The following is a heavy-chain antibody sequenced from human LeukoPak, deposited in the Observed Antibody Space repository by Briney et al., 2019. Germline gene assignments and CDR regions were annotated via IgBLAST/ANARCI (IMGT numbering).Heavy chain of an antibody. CDR1: GFTFTSSA. CDR2: IVVGSGNT. V-gene: IGHV1-58*02. Sequence: ASVKVSRKASGFTFTSSAMQWVRQARGQRLEWIGWIVVGSGNTNYAQKFQERVTITRDMSTSTAYMELSSLRSEDTAVYYCAADLLPYGGKRRVYYYYGMDVWGQGTTVTVSS. CDR3: AADLLPYGGKRRVYYYYGMDV. J-gene: IGHJ6*02. D-gene: IGHD4-23*01.